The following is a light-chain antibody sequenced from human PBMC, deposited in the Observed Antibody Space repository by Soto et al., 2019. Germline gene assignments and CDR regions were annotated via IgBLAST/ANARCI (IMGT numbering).Light chain of an antibody. V-gene: IGKV3-20*01. CDR1: ETVTSRY. CDR2: AAS. Sequence: EIVLTQSPGTLSLSPGERATLSCRASETVTSRYLAWYQQKPGQAPRLLIYAASSRATGIPDRFSGSGSGTDFTLTISRLEPEDAAVYHCHRYGYGSDSFGQGTRLEIK. CDR3: HRYGYGSDS. J-gene: IGKJ5*01.